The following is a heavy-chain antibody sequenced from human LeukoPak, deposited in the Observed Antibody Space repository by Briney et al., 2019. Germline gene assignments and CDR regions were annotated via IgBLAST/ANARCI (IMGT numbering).Heavy chain of an antibody. CDR3: ASGLGAATKAGDY. CDR1: GGTFSSYA. CDR2: IIPIFGTA. D-gene: IGHD2-15*01. J-gene: IGHJ4*02. Sequence: SSVKVSCKASGGTFSSYAISWVRQAPGQGLEWMGRIIPIFGTANYAQKFQGRGTITTNEAKGTAFMELSSLRCEGTAVYYCASGLGAATKAGDYWGQGTLVTVSS. V-gene: IGHV1-69*05.